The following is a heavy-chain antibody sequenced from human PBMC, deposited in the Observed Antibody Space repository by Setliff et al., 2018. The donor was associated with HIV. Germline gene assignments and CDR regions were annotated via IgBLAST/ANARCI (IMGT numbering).Heavy chain of an antibody. CDR3: ARGDYGSGSYYPYYFYYGMDV. Sequence: SVKVSCKTSGGTFSIFSITWVRQAPGQGLKWMGGIIPVFGPPNYAQRFQRRLTITADESTNTAYMELSSLKSEDTAVYYCARGDYGSGSYYPYYFYYGMDVWGQGTTVTVSS. D-gene: IGHD3-10*01. J-gene: IGHJ6*02. CDR2: IIPVFGPP. V-gene: IGHV1-69*13. CDR1: GGTFSIFS.